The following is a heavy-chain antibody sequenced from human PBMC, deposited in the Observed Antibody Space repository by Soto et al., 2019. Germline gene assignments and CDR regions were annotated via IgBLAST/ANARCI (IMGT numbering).Heavy chain of an antibody. CDR2: INPNSGGT. J-gene: IGHJ4*02. Sequence: ASVKVSCKASGYTFTGYYMHWVRQAPGQGLEWMGWINPNSGGTNYAQKFQGWVTMTRDTSISTAYMELSRLRSDDTAVYYCARGGTYNWNTQVSSYFDYWGQGTLVTVSS. CDR3: ARGGTYNWNTQVSSYFDY. D-gene: IGHD1-20*01. V-gene: IGHV1-2*04. CDR1: GYTFTGYY.